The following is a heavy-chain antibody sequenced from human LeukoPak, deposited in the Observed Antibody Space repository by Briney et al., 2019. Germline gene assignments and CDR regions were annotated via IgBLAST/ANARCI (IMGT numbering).Heavy chain of an antibody. D-gene: IGHD6-6*01. CDR3: ARGRRSIAGRRAKDY. CDR2: ISSSSSYT. Sequence: GGSLRLSCAASGFTFSDYYMSWIRQAPGKGLEWVSYISSSSSYTNYADSVKGRFTISRDNAKNSLYLQMNSLRAEDTAVYYCARGRRSIAGRRAKDYWGQGTLVTVSS. CDR1: GFTFSDYY. J-gene: IGHJ4*02. V-gene: IGHV3-11*06.